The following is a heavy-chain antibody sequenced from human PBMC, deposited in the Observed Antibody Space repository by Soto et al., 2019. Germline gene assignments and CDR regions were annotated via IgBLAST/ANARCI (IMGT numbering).Heavy chain of an antibody. CDR3: ARDVGVNYGMDV. CDR2: IYYSGST. J-gene: IGHJ6*02. Sequence: NPSETLSLTCTVSGGSVSSGSYYWSWIRQPPGKGLEWIGYIYYSGSTNYNPSLKSRVTISVDTSKNQFSLKLSSVTAADTAVYYCARDVGVNYGMDVWGQGTTVTVSS. CDR1: GGSVSSGSYY. V-gene: IGHV4-61*01. D-gene: IGHD3-10*01.